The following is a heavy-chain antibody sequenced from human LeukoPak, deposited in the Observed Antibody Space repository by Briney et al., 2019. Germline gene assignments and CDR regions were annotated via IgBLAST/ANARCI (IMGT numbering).Heavy chain of an antibody. CDR2: IWHDGSSK. D-gene: IGHD2-15*01. V-gene: IGHV3-33*01. Sequence: YPGGSLRLSCAASGFTFSNYGVHWVRQAPGRGLEWVAVIWHDGSSKFYTDSVKGRFTISRDNSKNTVYLQMDSLTVEDTAVYYCVSSCNGGTCFGPEYFQYWGQGTLVTVSS. CDR3: VSSCNGGTCFGPEYFQY. CDR1: GFTFSNYG. J-gene: IGHJ1*01.